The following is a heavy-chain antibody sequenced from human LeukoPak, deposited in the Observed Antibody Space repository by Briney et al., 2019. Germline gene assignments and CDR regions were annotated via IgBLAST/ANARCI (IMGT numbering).Heavy chain of an antibody. D-gene: IGHD4-17*01. J-gene: IGHJ6*03. CDR2: ISAYNGNT. Sequence: ASVKVSCKASGYTFTSYGISWVRQAPGQGLEWMGRISAYNGNTNYAQKLQGRVTMTTDTSTSTAYMELRSLRSDDTAVYYCARDLVYGDYSLSALGGPNMDVWGKGTTVTISS. CDR1: GYTFTSYG. CDR3: ARDLVYGDYSLSALGGPNMDV. V-gene: IGHV1-18*01.